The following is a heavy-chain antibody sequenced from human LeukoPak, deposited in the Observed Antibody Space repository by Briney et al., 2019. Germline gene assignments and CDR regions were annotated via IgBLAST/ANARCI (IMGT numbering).Heavy chain of an antibody. CDR3: AKSVMITFGGVIGAFDI. CDR1: GFTFSSYA. J-gene: IGHJ3*02. V-gene: IGHV3-23*01. CDR2: ISGSGGST. D-gene: IGHD3-16*02. Sequence: GGSLRLSCAASGFTFSSYAMSWVHQAPGKGLEWVSAISGSGGSTYYADSVKGRFTISRDNSKNTLYLQMNSLRAEDTAVYYCAKSVMITFGGVIGAFDIWGQGTMVTVSS.